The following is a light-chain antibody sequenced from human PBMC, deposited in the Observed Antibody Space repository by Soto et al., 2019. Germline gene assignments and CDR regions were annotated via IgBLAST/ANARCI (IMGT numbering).Light chain of an antibody. CDR3: QQYDKWPRT. Sequence: DIQMTQSPSSVSASVGDRVTINFRASQDIGSWLAWYQQKPGKAPNLLIYAASSLQSGVPSRFSGSGSGTFFTLTISSLQSEDFAVYYCQQYDKWPRTFGQGTKVDIK. V-gene: IGKV1-12*01. J-gene: IGKJ1*01. CDR1: QDIGSW. CDR2: AAS.